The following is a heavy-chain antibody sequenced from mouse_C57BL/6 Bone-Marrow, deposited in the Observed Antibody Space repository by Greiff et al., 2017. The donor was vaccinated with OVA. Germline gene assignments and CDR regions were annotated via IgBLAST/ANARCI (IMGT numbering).Heavy chain of an antibody. CDR1: GYSITSGYY. CDR2: ISYDGSN. J-gene: IGHJ2*01. D-gene: IGHD2-4*01. CDR3: ARDDYDGSFDY. Sequence: EVKLQESGPGLVKPSQSLSLTCSVTGYSITSGYYWNWIRQFPGNKLEWMGYISYDGSNNYNPSLKNRISITRDTSKNQFFLKLNSVTTEDTATYYCARDDYDGSFDYWGQGTTLTVSS. V-gene: IGHV3-6*01.